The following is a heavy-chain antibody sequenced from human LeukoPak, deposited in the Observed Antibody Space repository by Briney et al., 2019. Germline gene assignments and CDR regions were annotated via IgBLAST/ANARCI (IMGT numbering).Heavy chain of an antibody. D-gene: IGHD6-19*01. CDR3: ARDPARGGWQDAFDI. Sequence: PGGSLRLSCAASGFTVSSNYMSWVRQAPGKGLEWVSVIYSGGSTYYADSVKGRFTISRDNSKNTLYLQMNSLRAEDTAVYYCARDPARGGWQDAFDIWGQGTMVTVSS. V-gene: IGHV3-53*01. CDR2: IYSGGST. J-gene: IGHJ3*02. CDR1: GFTVSSNY.